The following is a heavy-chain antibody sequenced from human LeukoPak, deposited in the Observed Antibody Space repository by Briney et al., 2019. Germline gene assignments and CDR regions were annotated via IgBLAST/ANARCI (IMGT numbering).Heavy chain of an antibody. V-gene: IGHV3-33*08. CDR2: IWYGGSNK. D-gene: IGHD2-15*01. CDR1: GFTFSSYG. J-gene: IGHJ5*02. Sequence: PGRSLRLSCAASGFTFSSYGMHWVRQAPGKGLEWVAVIWYGGSNKYHADSVKGRFTISRDNSKNTLYLQMNSLRAEDTAVYYCARCFREVVVAATMIWFDPWGQGTLVTVSS. CDR3: ARCFREVVVAATMIWFDP.